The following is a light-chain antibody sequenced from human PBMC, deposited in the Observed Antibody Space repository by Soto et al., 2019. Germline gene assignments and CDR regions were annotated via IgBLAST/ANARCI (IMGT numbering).Light chain of an antibody. CDR1: SSDIGLYNY. Sequence: QSALSQPASMSGSPGQSITIPCSGTSSDIGLYNYVSWYQHHPGKAPKLLISEVSIRPSGLSDRFSASKTGNTASLTISGLQPEDEAFYYSSCLSTTSTPIVFGTGTKLTVL. CDR3: SCLSTTSTPIV. V-gene: IGLV2-14*01. CDR2: EVS. J-gene: IGLJ1*01.